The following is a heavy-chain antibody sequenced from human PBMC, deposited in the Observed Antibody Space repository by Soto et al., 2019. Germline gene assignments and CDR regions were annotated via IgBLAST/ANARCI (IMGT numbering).Heavy chain of an antibody. CDR2: ISSRSGTK. Sequence: EVQLVESGGGLVQPGGSLRLSCAASGFTFSRCSMNWVRQAQGKGLEWVSYISSRSGTKYYADSVKGRFSISRDNADNTLSMQMHSLRAEDTAVYYCARDRTEGELSRRTYYNYAMDVWGQGTTVTVSS. J-gene: IGHJ6*02. CDR3: ARDRTEGELSRRTYYNYAMDV. V-gene: IGHV3-48*01. CDR1: GFTFSRCS. D-gene: IGHD3-16*02.